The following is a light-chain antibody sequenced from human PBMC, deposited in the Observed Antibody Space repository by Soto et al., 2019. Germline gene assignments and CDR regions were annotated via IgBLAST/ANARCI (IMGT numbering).Light chain of an antibody. Sequence: QSALTQPASVSGSPGQSITISCTGTSSDVGSYNLVSWYQQHPGKAPKLMIYEVTKRPSGVSNRFSGSKSGNTASLTISGLQDEDEADYFCCSYAGDSTVLFGGGTKLTVL. V-gene: IGLV2-23*02. CDR2: EVT. CDR3: CSYAGDSTVL. CDR1: SSDVGSYNL. J-gene: IGLJ2*01.